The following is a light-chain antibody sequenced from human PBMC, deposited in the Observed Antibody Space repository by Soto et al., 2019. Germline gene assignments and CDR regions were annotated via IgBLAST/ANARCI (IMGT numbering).Light chain of an antibody. CDR2: EVS. Sequence: QSALTQPPSASGSPGQSVTISCTGTSSDVGGYNYVSWYQHHPGKAPTLMIYEVSKRPSGVPDRFSGSKSGHTAPLTVSGLQAEDEADYYCSSYAGSDNYVFGTGTKVTVL. CDR3: SSYAGSDNYV. J-gene: IGLJ1*01. CDR1: SSDVGGYNY. V-gene: IGLV2-8*01.